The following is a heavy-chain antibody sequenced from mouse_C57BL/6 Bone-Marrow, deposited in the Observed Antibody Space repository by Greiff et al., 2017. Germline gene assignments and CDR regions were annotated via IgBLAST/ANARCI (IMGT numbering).Heavy chain of an antibody. Sequence: LQESGAELVRPGASVKLSCKASGYTFTDYYINWVKQRPGQGLEWIARIYPGSGNTYYNEKFKGKATLTAEKSSSTAYMQLSSLTSEDSAVYFCARSRGSPWFAYWGQGTLVTVSA. J-gene: IGHJ3*01. CDR1: GYTFTDYY. CDR3: ARSRGSPWFAY. V-gene: IGHV1-76*01. D-gene: IGHD1-1*02. CDR2: IYPGSGNT.